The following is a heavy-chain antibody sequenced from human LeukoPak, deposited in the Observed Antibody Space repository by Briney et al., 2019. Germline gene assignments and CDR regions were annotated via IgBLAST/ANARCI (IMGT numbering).Heavy chain of an antibody. J-gene: IGHJ4*02. V-gene: IGHV3-30-3*01. D-gene: IGHD3-22*01. CDR2: ISHDESNK. Sequence: PGGSLRLSCAASGIALTSSIIHWVRQTPGKGLEWVALISHDESNKQYTDSVKGRFTISRDTSQNTVYLQMDSLTAADTAIYYCARESGSSGYAGYFDQWGQGTLVTVS. CDR3: ARESGSSGYAGYFDQ. CDR1: GIALTSSI.